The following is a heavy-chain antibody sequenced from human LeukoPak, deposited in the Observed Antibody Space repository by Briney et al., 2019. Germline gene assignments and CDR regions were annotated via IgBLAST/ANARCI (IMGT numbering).Heavy chain of an antibody. D-gene: IGHD1-26*01. J-gene: IGHJ6*03. V-gene: IGHV4-61*02. Sequence: SETLSLTCTVSGGSISSGSYSWSWIRQPAGKGLEWIGRIYTSGSTNYNPSLKSRVTISVDTSKNQFSLKLTSVTSADTAVYYCARAQYSGSYCGGRLYYYYYMDVWGKGTTVTVSS. CDR1: GGSISSGSYS. CDR2: IYTSGST. CDR3: ARAQYSGSYCGGRLYYYYYMDV.